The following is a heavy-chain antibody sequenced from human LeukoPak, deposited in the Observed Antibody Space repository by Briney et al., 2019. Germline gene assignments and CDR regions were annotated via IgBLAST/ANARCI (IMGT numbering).Heavy chain of an antibody. J-gene: IGHJ4*02. V-gene: IGHV4-59*11. CDR2: IYYSGST. CDR1: GGSISSHY. CDR3: ARTYYDILTGYYQFDY. D-gene: IGHD3-9*01. Sequence: PSETLPLTCTVSGGSISSHYWSWIRQPPGKGLEWIGYIYYSGSTNYNPSLKSRVTISVDTSKNQFSLKLSSVTAADTAVYYCARTYYDILTGYYQFDYWGQGTLVTVSS.